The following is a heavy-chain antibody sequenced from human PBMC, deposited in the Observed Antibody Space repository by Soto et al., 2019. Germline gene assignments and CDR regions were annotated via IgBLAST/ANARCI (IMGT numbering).Heavy chain of an antibody. Sequence: GSLRLSCVASGFTFTHYRIHWVRQAPGKGLEWVARINSDGSNINYADSVKGRFTISRDNSKNTVFLQMHSLTDDDSALYFCARARDWNYVQDFWGQGTLVTVSS. D-gene: IGHD1-7*01. CDR2: INSDGSNI. J-gene: IGHJ4*02. CDR3: ARARDWNYVQDF. CDR1: GFTFTHYR. V-gene: IGHV3-74*01.